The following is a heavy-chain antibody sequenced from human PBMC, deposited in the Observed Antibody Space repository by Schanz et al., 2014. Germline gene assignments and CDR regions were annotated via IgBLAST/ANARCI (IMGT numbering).Heavy chain of an antibody. J-gene: IGHJ3*01. CDR1: GYTFTSYG. CDR3: ARGIPYCSSTSCPGLDAYDV. V-gene: IGHV1-18*01. CDR2: ISAYNGHT. D-gene: IGHD2-2*01. Sequence: QGQLVQSGAEVKKPGASVKVSCKASGYTFTSYGITWVRQAPGQGLEWMGWISAYNGHTTYAQKFQGRVTMTTDTSTITAYMELRNVRYDDTAMYYCARGIPYCSSTSCPGLDAYDVWGQGTLVTDSS.